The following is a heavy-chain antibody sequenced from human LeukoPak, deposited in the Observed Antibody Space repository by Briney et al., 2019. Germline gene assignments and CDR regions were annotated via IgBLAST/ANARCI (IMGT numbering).Heavy chain of an antibody. D-gene: IGHD3-10*01. CDR2: IIPRGGGT. J-gene: IGHJ4*02. Sequence: ASVKVSCKASGYTFTSYYMHWVRQAPGQGLEWMGIIIPRGGGTDYAQKFQGRVTMTRDTSTSTVYMDLSSLRSEDTAVYYCAREGSAGTPDYWGQGTLVTVSS. V-gene: IGHV1-46*01. CDR1: GYTFTSYY. CDR3: AREGSAGTPDY.